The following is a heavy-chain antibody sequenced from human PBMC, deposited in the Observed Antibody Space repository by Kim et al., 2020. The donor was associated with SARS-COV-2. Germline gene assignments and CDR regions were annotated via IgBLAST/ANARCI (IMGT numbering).Heavy chain of an antibody. Sequence: SNPSLKSRVTISVDASKNQFSLKLSSVTAADTAVYYCASGTAMAKGVFDYWGQGTLVTVSS. V-gene: IGHV4-34*01. D-gene: IGHD5-18*01. J-gene: IGHJ4*02. CDR3: ASGTAMAKGVFDY.